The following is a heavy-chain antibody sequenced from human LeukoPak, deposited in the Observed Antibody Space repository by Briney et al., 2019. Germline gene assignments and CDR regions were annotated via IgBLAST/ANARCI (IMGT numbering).Heavy chain of an antibody. Sequence: GGSLRLSCAASGFTFEDYGMSWVRQAPGKGLEWVSGINWNGGSTGYADSVKGRFTISRDNAKNSLYLQMNSLRAEDTAVYYCAREYDYVWGSYRYTQINAFDIWGQGTMVTVSS. J-gene: IGHJ3*02. CDR2: INWNGGST. CDR3: AREYDYVWGSYRYTQINAFDI. D-gene: IGHD3-16*02. CDR1: GFTFEDYG. V-gene: IGHV3-20*04.